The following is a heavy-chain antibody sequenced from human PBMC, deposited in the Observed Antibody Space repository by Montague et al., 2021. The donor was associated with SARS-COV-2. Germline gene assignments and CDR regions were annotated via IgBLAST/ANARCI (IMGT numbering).Heavy chain of an antibody. CDR3: ASELHPNYYYGMDV. V-gene: IGHV3-21*01. CDR1: GFTFSSYI. D-gene: IGHD4-11*01. J-gene: IGHJ6*02. Sequence: SLRLSCAASGFTFSSYIMNWVRQAPGKGLEWVSSISSSSSYIYYADSVKGRFIISRDNAKNSLYLQMNSLRAEDTAVYYCASELHPNYYYGMDVWGQGTTVTVSS. CDR2: ISSSSSYI.